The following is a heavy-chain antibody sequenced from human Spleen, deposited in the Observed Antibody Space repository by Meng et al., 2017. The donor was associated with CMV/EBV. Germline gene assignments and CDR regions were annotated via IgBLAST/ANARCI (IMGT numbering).Heavy chain of an antibody. CDR2: MNPNSGHT. CDR3: VRATYDVFTGDVFFDS. V-gene: IGHV1-8*01. D-gene: IGHD3-9*01. J-gene: IGHJ4*02. Sequence: ASVQVSCKASGYSFINYDINWVRQASGQGLEWMGWMNPNSGHTAYAQKFQGRVTMTRDTSIRTAFMELSSLRSDDTAIYYCVRATYDVFTGDVFFDSWGQGTLVTVSS. CDR1: GYSFINYD.